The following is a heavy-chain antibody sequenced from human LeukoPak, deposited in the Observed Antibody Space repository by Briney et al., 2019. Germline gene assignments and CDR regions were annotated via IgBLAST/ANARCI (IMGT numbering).Heavy chain of an antibody. D-gene: IGHD1-26*01. Sequence: GGSLRLSCAASGFTFSSYSMNWVRQAPGKGLEWVSSISSSSSYIYYADSVKGRFTISRDNAKNSLYLQMYSLRAEDTAVYYCARAVHGALDYWGQGTLVTVSS. CDR2: ISSSSSYI. V-gene: IGHV3-21*01. CDR1: GFTFSSYS. J-gene: IGHJ4*02. CDR3: ARAVHGALDY.